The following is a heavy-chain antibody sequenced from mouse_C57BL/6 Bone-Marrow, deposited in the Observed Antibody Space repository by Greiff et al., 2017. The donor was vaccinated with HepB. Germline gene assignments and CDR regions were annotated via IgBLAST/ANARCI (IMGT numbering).Heavy chain of an antibody. CDR3: TKPYYFGRQDWYFDV. Sequence: QVQLKQSGAELVRPGASVTLSCKASGYTFTDYEMHWVKQTPVHGLEWIGAIDPETGGTAYNQKFKGKAILTADKSSSTAYMELRSLTSEDSAVYYCTKPYYFGRQDWYFDVWGTGTTVTVSS. D-gene: IGHD1-1*01. CDR1: GYTFTDYE. V-gene: IGHV1-15*01. CDR2: IDPETGGT. J-gene: IGHJ1*03.